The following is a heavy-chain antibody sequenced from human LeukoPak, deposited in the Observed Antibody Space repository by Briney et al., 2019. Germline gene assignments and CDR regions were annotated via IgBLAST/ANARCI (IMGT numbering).Heavy chain of an antibody. Sequence: SETLSLTCTVSGGSVSSGSYYWSWIRQPPGKGLEWIGYIYYSGSTNYNPSLKSRVTISVDTSKNQFSLKLSSVTAADTAVYYCARAPDYDFWSGYYMDVWGQGTTVTVSS. J-gene: IGHJ6*02. CDR1: GGSVSSGSYY. V-gene: IGHV4-61*01. CDR2: IYYSGST. D-gene: IGHD3-3*01. CDR3: ARAPDYDFWSGYYMDV.